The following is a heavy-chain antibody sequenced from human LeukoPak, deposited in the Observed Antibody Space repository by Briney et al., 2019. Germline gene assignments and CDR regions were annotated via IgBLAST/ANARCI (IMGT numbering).Heavy chain of an antibody. CDR1: GFVFSDYS. CDR3: ASLPGAVAVDY. D-gene: IGHD6-19*01. V-gene: IGHV3-48*01. J-gene: IGHJ4*02. CDR2: ISRDSGTI. Sequence: GGSLRLSCTASGFVFSDYSMNWVRQAPGKGLEWLSYISRDSGTIYYADTVKGRFTISRDNARNSLFLQMSSLRAEDTAVYYCASLPGAVAVDYWGQGTLVTVSS.